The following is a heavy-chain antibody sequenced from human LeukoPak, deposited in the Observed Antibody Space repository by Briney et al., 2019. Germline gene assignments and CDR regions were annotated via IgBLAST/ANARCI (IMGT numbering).Heavy chain of an antibody. CDR3: ARRPTSGQYYFDE. CDR2: MNPGDADA. J-gene: IGHJ4*02. Sequence: GESLKISCKGSGYTFTRYWIAWVRQMPGKGLEWMAIMNPGDADATYSPSFQGQVTVSVDKSVSTAYLQWSSLRAADTATYYCARRPTSGQYYFDEWGQGTLVTVPS. V-gene: IGHV5-51*01. D-gene: IGHD6-19*01. CDR1: GYTFTRYW.